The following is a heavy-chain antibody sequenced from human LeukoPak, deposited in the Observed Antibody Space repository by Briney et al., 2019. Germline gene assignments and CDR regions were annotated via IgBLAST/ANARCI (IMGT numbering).Heavy chain of an antibody. CDR1: GGSISSGDYY. Sequence: PSQTLSLTCTVSGGSISSGDYYWSWIRQPPGKGLEWIGYIYYSGSTYYNPSLKSRVTISVDTSKNQFSLKLSSVTAADTAVYYCARGWLKGSSWYGFDPWGQGTLVTVSS. D-gene: IGHD6-13*01. V-gene: IGHV4-30-4*01. CDR2: IYYSGST. J-gene: IGHJ5*02. CDR3: ARGWLKGSSWYGFDP.